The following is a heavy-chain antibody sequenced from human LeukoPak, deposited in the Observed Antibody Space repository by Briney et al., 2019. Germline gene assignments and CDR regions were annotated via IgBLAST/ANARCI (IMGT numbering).Heavy chain of an antibody. Sequence: PSETLSLTCAVYGGSFSGYYWSWIRQPPGKGLEWIGEINHSGSTNYNPSLKSRVTISVDTSKNQFSLKLSSVTAADTAVYYCARGHQRKYCSGGSCYSRLFYYYYYMDVWGKGTTVTVSS. CDR3: ARGHQRKYCSGGSCYSRLFYYYYYMDV. D-gene: IGHD2-15*01. CDR1: GGSFSGYY. V-gene: IGHV4-34*01. CDR2: INHSGST. J-gene: IGHJ6*03.